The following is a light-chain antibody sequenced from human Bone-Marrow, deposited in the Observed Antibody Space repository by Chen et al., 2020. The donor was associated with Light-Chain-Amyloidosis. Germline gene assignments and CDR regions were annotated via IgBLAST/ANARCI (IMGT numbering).Light chain of an antibody. CDR1: SSDVGGYNY. CDR2: EVS. J-gene: IGLJ2*01. CDR3: TSYTSSNTIL. Sequence: QSALTQPASVSGSPGQSITISCTGTSSDVGGYNYVSWYQHSPGKAPKLIIYEVSKRPSVVSNRFSGSKSGNTASLTISGLHAEDETDYYCTSYTSSNTILFGGGTKLTVL. V-gene: IGLV2-14*01.